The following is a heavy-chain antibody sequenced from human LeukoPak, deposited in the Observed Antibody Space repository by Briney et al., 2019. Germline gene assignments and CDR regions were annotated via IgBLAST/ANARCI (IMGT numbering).Heavy chain of an antibody. D-gene: IGHD6-13*01. Sequence: SETLSLTCTVSGGSISSSSYYWGWIRQPPGKGLEWIGSIYYSGSTYYNPSLKSRVTISVDTSKNQFSLKLSSVTAADTAVYYCATKLYSSSWYGYYYYGMDVWGQGTTVTVSS. CDR2: IYYSGST. J-gene: IGHJ6*02. CDR1: GGSISSSSYY. CDR3: ATKLYSSSWYGYYYYGMDV. V-gene: IGHV4-39*01.